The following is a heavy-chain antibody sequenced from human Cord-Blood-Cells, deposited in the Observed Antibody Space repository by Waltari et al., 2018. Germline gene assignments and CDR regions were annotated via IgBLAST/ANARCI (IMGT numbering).Heavy chain of an antibody. CDR1: GGSISSSSYY. Sequence: QLQLQESGPGLVKPSETLSLTCTVSGGSISSSSYYWGWIRQPPGKGLEWIGSIYYSGSTYYHPSLKSRVTISVDTSKNQFSLKLSSVTAADTAVYYCARRDSSSWYYYYYGMDVWGQGTTVTVSS. V-gene: IGHV4-39*01. CDR3: ARRDSSSWYYYYYGMDV. J-gene: IGHJ6*02. D-gene: IGHD6-13*01. CDR2: IYYSGST.